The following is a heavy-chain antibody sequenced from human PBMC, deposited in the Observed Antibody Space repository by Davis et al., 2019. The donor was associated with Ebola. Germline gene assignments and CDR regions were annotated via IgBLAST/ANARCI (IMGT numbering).Heavy chain of an antibody. CDR3: ARYAGTSQPGDYFDY. J-gene: IGHJ4*02. Sequence: SETLSLTCTVSGGSISSYYWSWIPQPPGKGLEWIGYIYYSGSTNYNPSLKSRVTISVDTSKNQFSLKLSSVTAADTAVYYCARYAGTSQPGDYFDYWGQGTLVTVSS. V-gene: IGHV4-59*12. CDR1: GGSISSYY. D-gene: IGHD6-13*01. CDR2: IYYSGST.